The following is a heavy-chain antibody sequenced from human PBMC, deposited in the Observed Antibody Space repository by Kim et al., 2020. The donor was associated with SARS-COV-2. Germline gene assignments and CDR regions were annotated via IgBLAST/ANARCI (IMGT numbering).Heavy chain of an antibody. D-gene: IGHD2-2*01. CDR3: AKSYCSSTSCYYYFDY. J-gene: IGHJ4*02. Sequence: GGSLRLSCAASGFTFSSYAMSWVRQAPGKGLEWVSAISGSGGSTYYADSVKGRFTISRDNSKNTLYLQMNSLRAEDTAVYYCAKSYCSSTSCYYYFDYWGQGTLVTVSS. CDR2: ISGSGGST. CDR1: GFTFSSYA. V-gene: IGHV3-23*01.